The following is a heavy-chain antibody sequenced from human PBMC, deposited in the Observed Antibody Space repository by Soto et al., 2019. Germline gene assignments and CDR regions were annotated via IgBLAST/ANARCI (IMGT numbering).Heavy chain of an antibody. J-gene: IGHJ4*02. CDR2: INPKSGGT. CDR1: GYTFTVYY. D-gene: IGHD1-26*01. Sequence: ASVKVSCKASGYTFTVYYMHWVRQAPGQGLEWMGWINPKSGGTMYPQKFQGRVTMTWDTSISTAYMALTRLRSDDTAGYYCARDLAKGGGSAGFDDWGQGTLVTVSS. CDR3: ARDLAKGGGSAGFDD. V-gene: IGHV1-2*02.